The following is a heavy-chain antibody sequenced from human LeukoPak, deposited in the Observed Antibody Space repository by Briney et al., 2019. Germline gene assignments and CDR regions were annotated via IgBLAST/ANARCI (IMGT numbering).Heavy chain of an antibody. Sequence: PGGSLRLSCAASGFTFSSYGMHWVRQAPGKGLEWVAFIRYDGSNKYYADSVKGRFTISRDNSKNTLYLQMNSLRAEDMALYYCAEDINYYDSSGYFDYWGQGTLVTVSS. CDR2: IRYDGSNK. J-gene: IGHJ4*02. D-gene: IGHD3-22*01. CDR3: AEDINYYDSSGYFDY. V-gene: IGHV3-30*02. CDR1: GFTFSSYG.